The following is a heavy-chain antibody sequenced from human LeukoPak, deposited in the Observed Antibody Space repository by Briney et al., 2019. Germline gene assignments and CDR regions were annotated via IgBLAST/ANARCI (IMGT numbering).Heavy chain of an antibody. J-gene: IGHJ4*02. Sequence: GGSLRLSCAASGFTFSIYSMNWVRQAPGKGLERVSKISSDSSSIYYADSVKGRFTISRDNAKNSLYLQMNNLRAEDTAVYYCARERGYCTDTSCYGFDYWGQGILVTVSS. D-gene: IGHD2-2*01. V-gene: IGHV3-48*01. CDR3: ARERGYCTDTSCYGFDY. CDR2: ISSDSSSI. CDR1: GFTFSIYS.